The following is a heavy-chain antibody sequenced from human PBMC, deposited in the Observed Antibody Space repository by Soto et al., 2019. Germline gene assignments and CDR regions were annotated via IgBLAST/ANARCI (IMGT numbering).Heavy chain of an antibody. Sequence: GGSLRLSCAASGFTFSSSWMTWVRQAPGKGPEWVANIKQDGSERNYVDSVKGRFTISRDNAKNSLYLQMDTLRAEDTAVYYCARDDNPHFASGWYDAFDIWGQGTMVTVSS. J-gene: IGHJ3*02. CDR1: GFTFSSSW. V-gene: IGHV3-7*01. CDR3: ARDDNPHFASGWYDAFDI. D-gene: IGHD6-13*01. CDR2: IKQDGSER.